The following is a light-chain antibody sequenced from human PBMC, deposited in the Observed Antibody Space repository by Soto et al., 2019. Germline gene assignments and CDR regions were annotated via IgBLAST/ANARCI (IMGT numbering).Light chain of an antibody. CDR3: QQSYDTPWT. CDR2: AAS. J-gene: IGKJ1*01. CDR1: QSISNF. Sequence: DIQMTQSPSSLSTSVGDRVTITCRASQSISNFLNWYQQKPGKAPRLLIYAASSFQSGVPSRFSGSGSGTDFTLTISSLQPEDSATYYCQQSYDTPWTFGQGTKVEIK. V-gene: IGKV1-39*01.